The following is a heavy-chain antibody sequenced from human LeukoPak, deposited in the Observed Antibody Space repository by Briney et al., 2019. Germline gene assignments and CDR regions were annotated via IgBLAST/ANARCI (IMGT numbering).Heavy chain of an antibody. V-gene: IGHV1-69*04. CDR1: GGIFNSYT. D-gene: IGHD5-12*01. CDR2: ISPLLGIA. J-gene: IGHJ4*02. CDR3: ARDDADSAYADGDY. Sequence: SVKVSCKASGGIFNSYTISWVRQAPGQGLEWMGRISPLLGIANYAQKFQGRVTIIADKSTSTAYMELSTLRSEDTAVYYCARDDADSAYADGDYWGQGTLVTVSS.